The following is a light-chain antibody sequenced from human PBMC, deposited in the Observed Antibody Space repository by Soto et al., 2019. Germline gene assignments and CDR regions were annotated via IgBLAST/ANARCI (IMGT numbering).Light chain of an antibody. CDR3: CSYAGSYTVI. CDR1: SSDVGGYIY. Sequence: QSALTQPRSVSGSPGQSVTISCTGSSSDVGGYIYVPWYQQHPGKAPKLLIFDVTKRLTGVPDRFSGSKSGNTASLTISGLQAEDEANYYCCSYAGSYTVIFGGGTKLTVL. V-gene: IGLV2-11*01. CDR2: DVT. J-gene: IGLJ2*01.